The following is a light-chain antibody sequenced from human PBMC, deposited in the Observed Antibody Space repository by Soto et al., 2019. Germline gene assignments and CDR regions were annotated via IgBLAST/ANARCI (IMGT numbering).Light chain of an antibody. CDR2: GAS. CDR1: QSVSSN. CDR3: QQYNGWPRT. J-gene: IGKJ1*01. Sequence: EMVMTQSPATLSVSPGERATLSCRASQSVSSNLAWYQQKPGQPPRLLIYGASTRATGIPARFSGSGSGTEFTLTISSLQSEDFAVYYCQQYNGWPRTFGQGTKVEIK. V-gene: IGKV3-15*01.